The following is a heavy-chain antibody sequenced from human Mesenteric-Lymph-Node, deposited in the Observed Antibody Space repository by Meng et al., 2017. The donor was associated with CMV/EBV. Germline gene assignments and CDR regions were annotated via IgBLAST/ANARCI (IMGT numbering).Heavy chain of an antibody. CDR1: GFTLSSYA. Sequence: GESLKISCAASGFTLSSYAMHWVRQAPGKGLDWVAVISYDGSNKYYADSVKGRFTISRDNSKNTLYLQMNSLRAEDTAVYYCAKDTEYSSSSGIDYWGQGTLVTVSS. D-gene: IGHD6-6*01. J-gene: IGHJ4*02. V-gene: IGHV3-30*04. CDR2: ISYDGSNK. CDR3: AKDTEYSSSSGIDY.